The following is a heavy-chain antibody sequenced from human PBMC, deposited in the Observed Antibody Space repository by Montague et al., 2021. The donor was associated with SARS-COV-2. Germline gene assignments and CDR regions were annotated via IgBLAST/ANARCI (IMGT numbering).Heavy chain of an antibody. CDR1: GGSFSGYY. CDR2: INHSGST. V-gene: IGHV4-34*01. Sequence: SETLSLTCAVYGGSFSGYYWSWIRQPPGKGLEWIGEINHSGSTNYNPSLKSRVTISVDTSKNQFSLKMTAVTAADTALYYCRGGHIGYFYYDYWGQGTLVTVSS. D-gene: IGHD3-22*01. J-gene: IGHJ4*02. CDR3: RGGHIGYFYYDY.